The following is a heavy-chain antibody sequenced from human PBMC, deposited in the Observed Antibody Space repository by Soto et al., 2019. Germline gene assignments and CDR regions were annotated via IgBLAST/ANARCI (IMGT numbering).Heavy chain of an antibody. CDR1: GFTFSSYG. J-gene: IGHJ3*02. Sequence: QVQLVESGGGVVQPGRSLRLSCAASGFTFSSYGMHWVRQAPGKGLEWVAGIWYDGSNKYYADSVKGRFTISRDNSKNTLYLQMNSLRAEDTAVYYCARGGRGAAALEPGDDAFDIWGQGTMVTVSS. CDR3: ARGGRGAAALEPGDDAFDI. D-gene: IGHD6-13*01. V-gene: IGHV3-33*01. CDR2: IWYDGSNK.